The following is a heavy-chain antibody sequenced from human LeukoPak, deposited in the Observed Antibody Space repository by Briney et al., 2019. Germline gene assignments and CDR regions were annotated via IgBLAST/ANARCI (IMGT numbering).Heavy chain of an antibody. Sequence: SETLSLSCTVSGGSISSYYWSWIRQPPGKGPEWVGYIYYSGSTNYNPSLKSRVTISVDTSKNQFSLKLSSVTAADTAVYYCARTTVTTSPFDCWGQPTLVTVSA. V-gene: IGHV4-59*01. CDR2: IYYSGST. J-gene: IGHJ4*02. CDR3: ARTTVTTSPFDC. CDR1: GGSISSYY. D-gene: IGHD4-17*01.